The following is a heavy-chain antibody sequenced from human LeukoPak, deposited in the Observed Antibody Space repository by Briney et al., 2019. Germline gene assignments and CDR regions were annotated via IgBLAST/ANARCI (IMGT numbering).Heavy chain of an antibody. CDR2: IYYSGRT. CDR3: ARHGLEYSSSWGSHAFDI. Sequence: SETLSLTCTVSGGSISSSSYYWGWIRQPPGKGLEWIGSIYYSGRTYYNPSLKSRVTISVDTSKNQFSLKLSSVPAADTAVYYCARHGLEYSSSWGSHAFDIWGQGTMVTVSS. CDR1: GGSISSSSYY. V-gene: IGHV4-39*01. J-gene: IGHJ3*02. D-gene: IGHD6-6*01.